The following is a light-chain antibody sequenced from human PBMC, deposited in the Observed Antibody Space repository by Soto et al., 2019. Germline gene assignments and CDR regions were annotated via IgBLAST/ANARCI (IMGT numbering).Light chain of an antibody. Sequence: QSVLTQPPSASGTPGQRGTISCSGSSSNLGSNYVYWYQQLPGTAPKLLIYSNNQRPSGVPDRFSGSKSGTSASLAISGLRSEDEADYYCAAWDDSLTLYVFGTGTKLTVL. V-gene: IGLV1-47*02. CDR1: SSNLGSNY. CDR2: SNN. CDR3: AAWDDSLTLYV. J-gene: IGLJ1*01.